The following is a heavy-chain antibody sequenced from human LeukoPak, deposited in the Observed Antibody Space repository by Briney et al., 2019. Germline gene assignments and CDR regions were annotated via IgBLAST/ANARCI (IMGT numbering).Heavy chain of an antibody. D-gene: IGHD6-13*01. Sequence: GGSLRLSCAASGFTFSNYWMSWVRQAPGKGLEWVANIKPDGSEKYYVDSMKGRFTISRDNAKNSLYLQMNSLRAEDTAVYYCARDNQRRAAGFYFDYWGQGTLVTVSS. CDR1: GFTFSNYW. V-gene: IGHV3-7*01. CDR3: ARDNQRRAAGFYFDY. CDR2: IKPDGSEK. J-gene: IGHJ4*02.